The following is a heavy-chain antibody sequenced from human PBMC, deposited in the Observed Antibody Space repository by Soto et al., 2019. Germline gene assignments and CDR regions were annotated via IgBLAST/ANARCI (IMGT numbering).Heavy chain of an antibody. Sequence: LRLSCTASGFDFSNSGIQWVRQTPGKGLEWVALISFDGDKYYVDSVKGRFTISRDNPTNTVYLQMNRLRPEDTGVYYCARDYARGWCQFWGQGTLVTVSS. CDR2: ISFDGDK. CDR1: GFDFSNSG. V-gene: IGHV3-30*03. CDR3: ARDYARGWCQF. D-gene: IGHD2-8*02. J-gene: IGHJ4*02.